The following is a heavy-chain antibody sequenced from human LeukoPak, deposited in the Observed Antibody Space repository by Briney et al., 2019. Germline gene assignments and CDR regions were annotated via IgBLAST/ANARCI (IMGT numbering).Heavy chain of an antibody. CDR2: VNRDGSET. J-gene: IGHJ6*02. Sequence: GGSLRLSCAASGFALSSHWMTWVRQDPGRGPEWVANVNRDGSETYYLDSVKGRFTISKDNAKNSLYLQMNSLRAEDTALYHCARNNGMDVWGQGTTVIVSS. CDR3: ARNNGMDV. V-gene: IGHV3-7*03. CDR1: GFALSSHW.